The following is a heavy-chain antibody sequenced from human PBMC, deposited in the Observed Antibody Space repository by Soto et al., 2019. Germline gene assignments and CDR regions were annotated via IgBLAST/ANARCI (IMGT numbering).Heavy chain of an antibody. V-gene: IGHV1-24*01. CDR2: FDPEDGET. CDR3: ATLHVTFGGVIASGDAFDI. D-gene: IGHD3-16*02. CDR1: GYTLTELS. J-gene: IGHJ3*02. Sequence: ASVKVSCKVSGYTLTELSMHWVRQAPGKGLEWMGGFDPEDGETIYAQKFQGRVTMTEDTSTDTAYMELSSLRSEDTAVYYCATLHVTFGGVIASGDAFDIWGQGTMVTVSS.